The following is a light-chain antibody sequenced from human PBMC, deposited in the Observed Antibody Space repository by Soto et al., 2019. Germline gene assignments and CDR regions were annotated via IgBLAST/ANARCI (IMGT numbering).Light chain of an antibody. Sequence: QSALTQPASVSGSPGQSITISCTGTSSDVGGYNYVSWYQQHPGKAPKLMIYEVSNRPSGVSNRFSGSKSGNTASLTISGVQGEDEGDYYCSSYTSSRTRVFGGGTKLTVL. V-gene: IGLV2-14*01. CDR3: SSYTSSRTRV. CDR2: EVS. CDR1: SSDVGGYNY. J-gene: IGLJ3*02.